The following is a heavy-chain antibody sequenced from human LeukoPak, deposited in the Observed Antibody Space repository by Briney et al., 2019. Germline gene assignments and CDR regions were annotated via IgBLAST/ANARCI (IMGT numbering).Heavy chain of an antibody. CDR1: GFTFSTYW. Sequence: PGGSLRLSCSASGFTFSTYWMVWVRQAPGKGLLWVSHIDSDGSRTGYADPVKGRFTMSRDNAKNTLYLQMNSLRAEDTAVYFCARAPYSSSPDYWGQGTLVTVSS. D-gene: IGHD6-6*01. CDR3: ARAPYSSSPDY. J-gene: IGHJ4*02. V-gene: IGHV3-74*01. CDR2: IDSDGSRT.